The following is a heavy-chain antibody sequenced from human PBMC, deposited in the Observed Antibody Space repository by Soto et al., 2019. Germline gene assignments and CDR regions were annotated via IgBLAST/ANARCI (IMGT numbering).Heavy chain of an antibody. J-gene: IGHJ4*02. CDR2: ISSSGSTI. CDR1: GFTFSYYY. D-gene: IGHD4-17*01. Sequence: GGSLRLSCAASGFTFSYYYMIWIRQAPGKGLEWVSYISSSGSTIYYADSVKGRFTISRDNSKNTLYLQMNSLRAEDTAVYYCASWGDYLGYFDYWGQGTLVTVSS. V-gene: IGHV3-11*01. CDR3: ASWGDYLGYFDY.